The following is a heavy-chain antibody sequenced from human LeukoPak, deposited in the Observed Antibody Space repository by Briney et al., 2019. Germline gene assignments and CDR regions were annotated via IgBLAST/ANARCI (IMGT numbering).Heavy chain of an antibody. CDR2: INADGSST. D-gene: IGHD6-13*01. J-gene: IGHJ4*02. Sequence: GGSLRLSCAASGFMFTSYWMHWVRQAPGKGLVWVSRINADGSSTNYADSVKGRFTISRDNAKNTLYLQMNSLRVEDTAVYYCAKGGGGATGGRDYWGQGTLVTVSS. V-gene: IGHV3-74*01. CDR1: GFMFTSYW. CDR3: AKGGGGATGGRDY.